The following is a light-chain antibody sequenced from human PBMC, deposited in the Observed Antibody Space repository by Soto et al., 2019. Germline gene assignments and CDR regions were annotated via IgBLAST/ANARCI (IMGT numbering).Light chain of an antibody. Sequence: QSVLTQPASVSGTPGQSITVSCTGTSSDVGGYNYVSWYQLHPGKAPKLIIYEVSNQPSGVSNRFSGSKSGNTASLTISGLQAEDEADYYCSSYTSSTAYVFGTGTKVTVL. V-gene: IGLV2-14*01. CDR2: EVS. J-gene: IGLJ1*01. CDR3: SSYTSSTAYV. CDR1: SSDVGGYNY.